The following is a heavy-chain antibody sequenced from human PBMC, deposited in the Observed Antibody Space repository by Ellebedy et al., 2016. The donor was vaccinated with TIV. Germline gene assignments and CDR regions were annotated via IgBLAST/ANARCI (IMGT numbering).Heavy chain of an antibody. CDR2: IYTSGST. CDR1: DGSISSYY. V-gene: IGHV4-4*07. CDR3: AGGYSSGWTDY. D-gene: IGHD6-19*01. Sequence: MPGGSLRPSCTVPDGSISSYYWSWTAQPAGKGLEWIGRIYTSGSTNYNPSLQSRVTMSVDTSKNQFSLKLSSVTAADTAVYYCAGGYSSGWTDYWGQGTLVTVSS. J-gene: IGHJ4*02.